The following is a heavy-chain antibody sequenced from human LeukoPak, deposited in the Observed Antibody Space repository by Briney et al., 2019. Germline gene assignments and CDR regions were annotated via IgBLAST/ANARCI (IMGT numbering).Heavy chain of an antibody. V-gene: IGHV1-69*13. CDR1: GYTFSTYY. CDR2: IIPIFGAA. Sequence: SVKVSCKASGYTFSTYYIHWVRQAPGKGLEWMGGIIPIFGAANYAQKFQGRVTITADESTSTAYMELSSLRSEDTAVYYCARDYYDSSGTFDYWGQGTLMTVYS. D-gene: IGHD3-22*01. CDR3: ARDYYDSSGTFDY. J-gene: IGHJ4*02.